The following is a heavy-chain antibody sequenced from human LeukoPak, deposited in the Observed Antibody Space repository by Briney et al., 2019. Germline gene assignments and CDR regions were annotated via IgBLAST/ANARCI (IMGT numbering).Heavy chain of an antibody. D-gene: IGHD1-26*01. J-gene: IGHJ3*02. CDR3: ASHSGSYFWAFDI. CDR2: IYYSGST. CDR1: GGSISSYY. Sequence: SETLSLTCTVSGGSISSYYWSRIRQPPGKGLEWIGYIYYSGSTNYNPSLKSRVTISVDTSKNQFSLKLSSVTAADTAVYYCASHSGSYFWAFDIWGQGTMVTVSS. V-gene: IGHV4-59*08.